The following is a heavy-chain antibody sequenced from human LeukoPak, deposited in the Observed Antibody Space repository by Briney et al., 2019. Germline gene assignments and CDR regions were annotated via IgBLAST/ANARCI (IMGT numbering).Heavy chain of an antibody. CDR2: MNPNNSNT. D-gene: IGHD1-14*01. Sequence: ASVRVSCKASGYTFTSYGINWVRQATGQGLEWIGRMNPNNSNTGFAQRFQGRVTMTRNTSIGTAYMELSSLRSEDTAIYYCVRVPPRTTIYAYWGQGTLVTVSS. CDR3: VRVPPRTTIYAY. CDR1: GYTFTSYG. J-gene: IGHJ4*02. V-gene: IGHV1-8*01.